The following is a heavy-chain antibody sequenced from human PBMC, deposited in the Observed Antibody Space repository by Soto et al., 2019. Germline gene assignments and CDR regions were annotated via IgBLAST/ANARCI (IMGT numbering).Heavy chain of an antibody. CDR3: AREVSSSWYSFDY. Sequence: GGSLRLSCAASGFTFSSYSMNWVRQAPGKGLEWVSYISSSTSTIYYADSVKGRFTISRDNAKNSLYLQMNSLRAEDTAVYYCAREVSSSWYSFDYWGQGTLVTVSS. J-gene: IGHJ4*02. V-gene: IGHV3-48*01. CDR2: ISSSTSTI. CDR1: GFTFSSYS. D-gene: IGHD6-13*01.